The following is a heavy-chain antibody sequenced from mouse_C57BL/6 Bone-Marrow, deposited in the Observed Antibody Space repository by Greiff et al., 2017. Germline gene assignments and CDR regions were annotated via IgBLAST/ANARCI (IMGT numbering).Heavy chain of an antibody. J-gene: IGHJ2*01. CDR1: GYSFTGYY. CDR3: ARAGRIYYYGDFDY. CDR2: INPSTGGT. D-gene: IGHD1-1*01. Sequence: EVKLMESGPELVKPGASVKISCKASGYSFTGYYMNWVKQSPEKSLEWIGEINPSTGGTTYNQKFKAKATLTVDKSSSTAYMQLKSLTSEDSAVYYCARAGRIYYYGDFDYWGQGTTLTVSS. V-gene: IGHV1-42*01.